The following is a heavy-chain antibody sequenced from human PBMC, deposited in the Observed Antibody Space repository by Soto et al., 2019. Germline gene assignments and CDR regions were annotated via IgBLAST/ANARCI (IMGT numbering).Heavy chain of an antibody. CDR2: INPSGGST. D-gene: IGHD6-19*01. CDR3: ARGRNPGIAVAPTVWFDP. Sequence: ASVKVSCKASGYTFTSCYMHWVRQAPGQGLEWMGIINPSGGSTSYAQKFQGRVTMTRDTSTSTVYMELSSLRSEDTAVYYCARGRNPGIAVAPTVWFDPWGQGTLVTVSS. V-gene: IGHV1-46*01. J-gene: IGHJ5*02. CDR1: GYTFTSCY.